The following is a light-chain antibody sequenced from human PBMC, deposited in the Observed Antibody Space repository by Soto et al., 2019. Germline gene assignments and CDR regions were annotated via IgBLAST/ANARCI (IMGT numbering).Light chain of an antibody. CDR1: QSIYRA. CDR3: QQNNSWPIT. Sequence: EIVMTQSPATLSVSPGESATLSCMASQSIYRALSWYVPNHGQGPRRFIYGASAWGTGVPFRCSGSGSGSELTLTISGLQSEDFEFYYCQQNNSWPITFGQGTRLEI. J-gene: IGKJ5*01. V-gene: IGKV3D-15*01. CDR2: GAS.